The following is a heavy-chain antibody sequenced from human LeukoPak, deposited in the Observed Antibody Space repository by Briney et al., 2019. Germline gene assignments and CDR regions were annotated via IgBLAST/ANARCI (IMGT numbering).Heavy chain of an antibody. CDR3: ARDAPPVAGTRGNAFDI. D-gene: IGHD6-19*01. Sequence: ASVNVSCKASGYTFSTYGISGVRQAPGQGVEWMGWMSVYNGNTNYAQKLQGRVTMTTDTSPSTASMELRSLSSADTAVYYCARDAPPVAGTRGNAFDIWGQGTMVTVSS. CDR2: MSVYNGNT. V-gene: IGHV1-18*01. J-gene: IGHJ3*02. CDR1: GYTFSTYG.